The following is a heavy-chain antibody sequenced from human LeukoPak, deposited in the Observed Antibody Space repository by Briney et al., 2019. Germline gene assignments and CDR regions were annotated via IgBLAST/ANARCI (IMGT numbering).Heavy chain of an antibody. D-gene: IGHD3-9*01. V-gene: IGHV3-48*02. Sequence: GGSLRLSCAASGFTFRSYSMNWVRQAPGKGLEWVSCISSSSTTINYADSVKGRFTISRDSAKNSLYLQMNSLRDEDTAVYYCASLVLLDYWGQGTLVTVSS. CDR1: GFTFRSYS. CDR2: ISSSSTTI. CDR3: ASLVLLDY. J-gene: IGHJ4*02.